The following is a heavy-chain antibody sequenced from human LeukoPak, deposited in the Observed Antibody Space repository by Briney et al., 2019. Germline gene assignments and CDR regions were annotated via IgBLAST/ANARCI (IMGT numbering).Heavy chain of an antibody. V-gene: IGHV4-59*08. CDR1: GGSIISHY. Sequence: SGTLSLTCNVSGGSIISHYWSWIRQPPGKGLEWIGYIYYSANTNYNPPLKSRVTISIDTSKNQFSLKLSSVTAADTAVYYCARHGLYDRSGYYTFDYWGQGTLVTVSS. CDR3: ARHGLYDRSGYYTFDY. CDR2: IYYSANT. D-gene: IGHD3-22*01. J-gene: IGHJ4*02.